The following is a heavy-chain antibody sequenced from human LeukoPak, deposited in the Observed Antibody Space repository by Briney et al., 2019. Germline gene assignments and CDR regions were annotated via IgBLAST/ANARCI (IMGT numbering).Heavy chain of an antibody. CDR3: ARDRGAMIVVVTEGYFDY. CDR1: GYTFTGYY. D-gene: IGHD3-22*01. CDR2: ISAYNGNT. V-gene: IGHV1-18*04. Sequence: GASVKVSCKASGYTFTGYYMHWVRQAPGQGLEWMGWISAYNGNTNYAQKLQGRVTMTTDTSTSTAYMELRSLRSDDTAVYYCARDRGAMIVVVTEGYFDYWGQGTLVTVSS. J-gene: IGHJ4*02.